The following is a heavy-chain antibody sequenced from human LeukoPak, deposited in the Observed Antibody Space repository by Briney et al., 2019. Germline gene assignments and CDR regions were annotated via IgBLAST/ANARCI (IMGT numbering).Heavy chain of an antibody. CDR1: GGSFSGYY. D-gene: IGHD2-2*01. CDR3: ARGHKVVVPAANYYFDY. CDR2: INHSGST. J-gene: IGHJ4*02. Sequence: SETLSLTCTVYGGSFSGYYWSWIRQPPGKGLEWIGEINHSGSTNYNPSLKSRVTISVDTSKNQFSLKLSSVTAADTAVYYCARGHKVVVPAANYYFDYWGQGTLVTVSS. V-gene: IGHV4-34*01.